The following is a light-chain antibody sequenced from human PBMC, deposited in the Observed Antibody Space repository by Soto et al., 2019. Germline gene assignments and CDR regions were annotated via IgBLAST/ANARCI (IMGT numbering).Light chain of an antibody. J-gene: IGKJ1*01. CDR2: GAS. V-gene: IGKV3-15*01. CDR3: QQYNNWPPAT. CDR1: QIVSSN. Sequence: EIVMTQSPATLSVSPGERATLSCRASQIVSSNLAWYQQKPGQAPRLLVYGASTRAAGIPARFSGSGSGTEFTLTISSLQSEDFAVYYCQQYNNWPPATVGQGTKVDIK.